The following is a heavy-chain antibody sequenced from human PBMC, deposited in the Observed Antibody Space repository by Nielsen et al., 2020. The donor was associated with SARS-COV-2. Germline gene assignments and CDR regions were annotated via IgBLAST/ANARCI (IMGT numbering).Heavy chain of an antibody. CDR3: ASGYGSGTQLPFDY. J-gene: IGHJ4*02. CDR2: INSDGTIT. D-gene: IGHD3-10*01. V-gene: IGHV3-74*01. Sequence: WIPQPPGKGLVWVSRINSDGTITNYADSVRGRFTISRDNAKNTLYLQMNSLRAEDTAVYYCASGYGSGTQLPFDYWGQGTLVTVSS.